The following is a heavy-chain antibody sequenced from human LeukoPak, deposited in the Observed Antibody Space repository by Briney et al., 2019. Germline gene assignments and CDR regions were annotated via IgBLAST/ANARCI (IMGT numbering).Heavy chain of an antibody. V-gene: IGHV1-18*01. D-gene: IGHD6-6*01. J-gene: IGHJ4*02. CDR1: GYTFTSYS. Sequence: ASVKVSCKASGYTFTSYSISWVRQPPGQGLEWMGWISAYNGNTNYTQKLQGRVTMTTDTYTSTAYMELRSLRSDDTAVYYCARQRAIGPRRDDYWGQGTLVTVSS. CDR2: ISAYNGNT. CDR3: ARQRAIGPRRDDY.